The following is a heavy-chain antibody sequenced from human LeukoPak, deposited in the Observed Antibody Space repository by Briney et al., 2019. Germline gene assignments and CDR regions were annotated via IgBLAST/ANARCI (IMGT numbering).Heavy chain of an antibody. V-gene: IGHV4-4*07. CDR2: IYTSGST. Sequence: SETLSLTCTVSGGSISSYYWSWVRQPAGQGLEWIGRIYTSGSTNSNPTLTSRVTMSVDTSKNQFSLKLSSVTAADTAVDYCATQNIAARRVVTHNCFDHWGQGTLVTVSS. CDR3: ATQNIAARRVVTHNCFDH. CDR1: GGSISSYY. J-gene: IGHJ5*02. D-gene: IGHD6-6*01.